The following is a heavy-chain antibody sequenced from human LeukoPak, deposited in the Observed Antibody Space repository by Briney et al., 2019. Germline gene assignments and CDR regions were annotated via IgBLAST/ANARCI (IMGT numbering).Heavy chain of an antibody. CDR3: ARDLRYSYQNFAYYYYYYGMDV. CDR2: ISSSGSTI. V-gene: IGHV3-11*01. D-gene: IGHD5-18*01. CDR1: GFTFSDYY. J-gene: IGHJ6*02. Sequence: GGSLRLSCAASGFTFSDYYMSWIRQAPGKGLEWVSYISSSGSTIYYADSVKGRFTISRDNAKNSLYLQMNSLRAEDTAVYYCARDLRYSYQNFAYYYYYYGMDVWGQGTTVTVSS.